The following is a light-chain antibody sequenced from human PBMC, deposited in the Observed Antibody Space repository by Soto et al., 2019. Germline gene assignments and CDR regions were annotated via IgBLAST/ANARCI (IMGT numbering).Light chain of an antibody. CDR2: GSN. CDR1: TSNIGSNS. CDR3: AAWDVYLLGL. V-gene: IGLV1-44*01. Sequence: QSVLTQQPSASGAPVQRVTISCSGSTSNIGSNSVNLYQQVPGTAPRLLIYGSNQRPSGVPDRFYASQSGTSASLVISGRQSEDEASYYCAAWDVYLLGLFGGGTKLTVL. J-gene: IGLJ3*02.